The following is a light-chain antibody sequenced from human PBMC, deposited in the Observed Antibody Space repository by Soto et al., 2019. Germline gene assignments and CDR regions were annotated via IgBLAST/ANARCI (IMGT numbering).Light chain of an antibody. Sequence: EIVMTQSPATLSVSPGERATLSCRASQSVSHYLAWYQQKPGQAPRLLIYGASTRATGIPARFSGSGSGTEFALTICSLQSEDFAVYDCHQYNHWPRTFGQGTKVEIK. J-gene: IGKJ1*01. CDR2: GAS. CDR3: HQYNHWPRT. V-gene: IGKV3-15*01. CDR1: QSVSHY.